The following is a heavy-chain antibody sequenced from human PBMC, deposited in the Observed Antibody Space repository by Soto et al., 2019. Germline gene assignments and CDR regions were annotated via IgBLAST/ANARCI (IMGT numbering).Heavy chain of an antibody. V-gene: IGHV1-3*01. D-gene: IGHD3-9*01. CDR2: INPANGKT. Sequence: QVQLVQSGAEVKKPGASVKVSCKTSGYTFPRYALHWVRQAPGQRLEWMGWINPANGKTKYSQKSQGRVTFTTDTSASTAYMELSSLISEDTAVYYCARRGALTSYFFGYYFDYWGQGTLVTVSS. J-gene: IGHJ4*02. CDR1: GYTFPRYA. CDR3: ARRGALTSYFFGYYFDY.